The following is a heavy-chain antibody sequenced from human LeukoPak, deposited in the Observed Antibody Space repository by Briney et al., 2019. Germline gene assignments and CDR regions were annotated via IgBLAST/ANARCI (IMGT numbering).Heavy chain of an antibody. D-gene: IGHD2-15*01. CDR3: ARHLGDVVVVAATHTAFDY. CDR1: GGSISTNSYY. V-gene: IGHV4-39*01. CDR2: VYYSGST. Sequence: PSETLSLTCTASGGSISTNSYYWGWIRQPPGKGLEWIGSVYYSGSTHYNPSLKSRVTVSVDTSKNQFSLKLSSVTAADTAVYYCARHLGDVVVVAATHTAFDYWGQGTLVTVSS. J-gene: IGHJ4*02.